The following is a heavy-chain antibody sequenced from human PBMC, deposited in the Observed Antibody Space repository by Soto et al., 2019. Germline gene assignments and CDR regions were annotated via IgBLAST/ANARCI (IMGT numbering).Heavy chain of an antibody. J-gene: IGHJ4*02. Sequence: GESLKISCKGSGYSFTNYWIVWVRQMPGKGLEWMGIIFPGDSATEYSPSFHGKVTISADRSINTAYLQWNSLEASDTAFYFCARSPRSSPYFDYWGQGALVTVSS. CDR2: IFPGDSAT. V-gene: IGHV5-51*01. CDR1: GYSFTNYW. CDR3: ARSPRSSPYFDY. D-gene: IGHD6-13*01.